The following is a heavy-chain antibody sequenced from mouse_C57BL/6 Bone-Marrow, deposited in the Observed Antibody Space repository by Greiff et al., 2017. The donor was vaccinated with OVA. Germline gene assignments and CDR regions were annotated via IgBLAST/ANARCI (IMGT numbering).Heavy chain of an antibody. D-gene: IGHD1-1*01. CDR3: ARKDYGRGY. Sequence: EVQLQQSGPELVKPGASVKISCKASGYTFTDYYMNWVKQSHGKSLEWIGDINPNNGGTSYNQKFKGKATLTVDKSSSTAYMELRSLTSEDSAVYYCARKDYGRGYWGQGTTLTVSS. CDR2: INPNNGGT. J-gene: IGHJ2*01. V-gene: IGHV1-26*01. CDR1: GYTFTDYY.